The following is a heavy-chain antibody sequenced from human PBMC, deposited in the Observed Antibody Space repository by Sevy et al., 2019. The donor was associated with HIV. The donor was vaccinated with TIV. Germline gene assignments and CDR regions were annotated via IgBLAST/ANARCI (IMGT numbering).Heavy chain of an antibody. V-gene: IGHV3-30-3*01. D-gene: IGHD3-10*01. CDR3: ARGGYGSGNCFDY. Sequence: GGSLRLSCAASGFHFSSYAMHWVRQAPGKGLEWVAFTSYDGTHKYFADSVKGRFTISRDNSKNTLYLQMNSLRAEDTAVFYCARGGYGSGNCFDYWGQGTLVTVSS. CDR2: TSYDGTHK. CDR1: GFHFSSYA. J-gene: IGHJ4*02.